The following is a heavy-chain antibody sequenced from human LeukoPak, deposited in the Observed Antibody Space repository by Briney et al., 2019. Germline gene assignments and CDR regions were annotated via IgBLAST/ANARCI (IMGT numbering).Heavy chain of an antibody. CDR3: ARAITMVRGVILYYYYYMDV. V-gene: IGHV3-48*03. CDR1: GFTFSSYE. CDR2: ISSSGSTI. J-gene: IGHJ6*03. Sequence: PGGSLRLSCAASGFTFSSYEMNWVRQAPGKGLEWVSYISSSGSTIYYADSVKGRFTISRDNAKNSLYLQMNSLRAEDMAVYYCARAITMVRGVILYYYYYMDVWGKGTTVTISS. D-gene: IGHD3-10*01.